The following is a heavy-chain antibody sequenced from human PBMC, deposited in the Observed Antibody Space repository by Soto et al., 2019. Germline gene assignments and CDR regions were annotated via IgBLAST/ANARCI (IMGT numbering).Heavy chain of an antibody. CDR3: ARVSQSFIEYFQY. Sequence: EGSLGHSFAASGFTFSSYEMICGRQAPGKGLEWVSYISSSGSTIYYADSVKGRFTISRDNAKNSLYLQMNSLRDEDTAVYNCARVSQSFIEYFQYWGKGTLVTVSS. CDR2: ISSSGSTI. V-gene: IGHV3-48*03. CDR1: GFTFSSYE. J-gene: IGHJ1*01. D-gene: IGHD3-16*02.